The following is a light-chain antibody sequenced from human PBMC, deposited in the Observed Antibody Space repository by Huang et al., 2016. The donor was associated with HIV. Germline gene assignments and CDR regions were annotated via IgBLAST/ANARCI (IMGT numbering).Light chain of an antibody. J-gene: IGKJ1*01. CDR3: QQYNNWPRT. CDR2: GAS. V-gene: IGKV3-15*01. CDR1: QSVSSN. Sequence: EIVMTQSPATLSVSPGERATLSCRARQSVSSNLAWYQQKPGQAPRLLIYGASTRATGIPARVSGSGSGTEFTLTISSLQSEDFAVYYCQQYNNWPRTFGQGTKVEIK.